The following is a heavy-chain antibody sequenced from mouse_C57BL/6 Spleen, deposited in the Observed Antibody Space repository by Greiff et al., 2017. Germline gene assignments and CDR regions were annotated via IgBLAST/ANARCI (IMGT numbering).Heavy chain of an antibody. Sequence: EVMLVESGPGLAKPSQTLSLTCSVTGYSITSDYWNWIRKFPGNKLEYMGYISYSGSTYYNPSLKSRISITRDTSKNQYYLQLNSVTTEDTATYYCARSRHYYGSSYGYFDYWGQGTTLTVSS. CDR3: ARSRHYYGSSYGYFDY. V-gene: IGHV3-8*01. CDR1: GYSITSDY. CDR2: ISYSGST. D-gene: IGHD1-1*01. J-gene: IGHJ2*01.